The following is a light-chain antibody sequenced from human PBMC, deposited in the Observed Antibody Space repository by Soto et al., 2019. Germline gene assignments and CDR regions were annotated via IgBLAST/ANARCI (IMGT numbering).Light chain of an antibody. J-gene: IGKJ1*01. CDR3: QQFGSSWLW. Sequence: ENVLTQSPGTLSLSPGERATLSCRASQSIGSSFLAWYQQKPGHAPGLIIYGTSSRATGIPDRFSGSGSGTDFTLTISRLEYEDFAVYYCQQFGSSWLWFGRGIKVEIK. V-gene: IGKV3-20*01. CDR1: QSIGSSF. CDR2: GTS.